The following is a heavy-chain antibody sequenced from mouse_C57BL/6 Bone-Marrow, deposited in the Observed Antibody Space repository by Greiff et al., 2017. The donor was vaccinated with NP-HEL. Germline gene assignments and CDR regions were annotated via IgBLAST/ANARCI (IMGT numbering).Heavy chain of an antibody. J-gene: IGHJ4*01. Sequence: EVKVVESGEGLVKPGGSLKLSCAASGFTFSSYAMSWVRQTPEKRLEWVAYISSGGDYIYYADTVKGRFTISRDNARNTVYLQMSSLKSEDTAMYYCTRDRTTVVATDYYAMDYWGQGTSVTVSS. D-gene: IGHD1-1*01. CDR1: GFTFSSYA. CDR3: TRDRTTVVATDYYAMDY. V-gene: IGHV5-9-1*02. CDR2: ISSGGDYI.